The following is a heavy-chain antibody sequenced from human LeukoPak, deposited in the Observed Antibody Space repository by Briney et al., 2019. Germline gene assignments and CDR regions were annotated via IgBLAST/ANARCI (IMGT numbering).Heavy chain of an antibody. V-gene: IGHV3-21*01. CDR2: ISSSSSSYI. CDR3: AREDFSYYFDY. CDR1: GFTFSSYS. J-gene: IGHJ4*02. Sequence: GGSLRLSCAASGFTFSSYSMNWVRQAPGKGLEWVSSISSSSSSYIYYADSVKGRFTISRDNAKNSLYLQMNSLRAEDTAVYYCAREDFSYYFDYWGQGTLVTVSS. D-gene: IGHD6-6*01.